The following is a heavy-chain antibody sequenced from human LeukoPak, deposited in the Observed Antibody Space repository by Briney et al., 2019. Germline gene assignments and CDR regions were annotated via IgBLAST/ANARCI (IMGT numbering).Heavy chain of an antibody. CDR1: GGTFSSYA. CDR2: IIPIFGTA. CDR3: ANYSMVTGYFDY. J-gene: IGHJ4*02. Sequence: SVKVSCKASGGTFSSYAISWVRQAPGQGLEWMGGIIPIFGTANYAQKFQGRVTITADESTSTAYMELSSLRSEDTAVYYCANYSMVTGYFDYWGQGALVTVSS. V-gene: IGHV1-69*01. D-gene: IGHD5-18*01.